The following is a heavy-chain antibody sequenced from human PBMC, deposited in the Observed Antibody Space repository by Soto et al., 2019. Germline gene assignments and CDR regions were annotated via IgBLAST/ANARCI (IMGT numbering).Heavy chain of an antibody. CDR3: AAARLRPGDYYYGMDV. V-gene: IGHV1-58*01. CDR1: GFTFTSSA. J-gene: IGHJ6*02. Sequence: QMQLVQSGPEVKKPGTSVKVSCKASGFTFTSSAVQWVRQARGQRLEWIGWIVVGSGNTNYAQKFQERVTITRDMSTSTAYMELSSLRSEDTAVYYCAAARLRPGDYYYGMDVWGQGTTVTVSS. D-gene: IGHD2-8*01. CDR2: IVVGSGNT.